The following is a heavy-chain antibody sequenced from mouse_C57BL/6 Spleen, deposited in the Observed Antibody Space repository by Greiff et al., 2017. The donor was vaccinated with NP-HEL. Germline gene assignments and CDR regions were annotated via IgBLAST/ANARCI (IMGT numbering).Heavy chain of an antibody. Sequence: EVKVEESEGGLVQPGSSMKLSCTASGFTFSDYYMAWVRQVPEQGLEWVANINYDGSSTYYLDSLKSRFIISRDNAKNILYLQMSSLKSEDTATYYCARSLLWGAMDYWGQGTSVTVSS. CDR2: INYDGSST. V-gene: IGHV5-16*01. CDR3: ARSLLWGAMDY. J-gene: IGHJ4*01. CDR1: GFTFSDYY.